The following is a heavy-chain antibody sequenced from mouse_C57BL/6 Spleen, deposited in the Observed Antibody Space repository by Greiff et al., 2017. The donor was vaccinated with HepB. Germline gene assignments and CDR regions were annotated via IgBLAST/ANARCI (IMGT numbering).Heavy chain of an antibody. V-gene: IGHV1-82*01. J-gene: IGHJ2*01. CDR2: IYPGDGDT. CDR3: ARPYLDY. CDR1: GYAFSSSW. Sequence: QVQLKKSGPELVKPGASVKISCKASGYAFSSSWMNWVKQRPGKGLEWIGRIYPGDGDTNYNGKFKGKATLTADKSSSTAYMQLSSLTSEDSAVYFCARPYLDYWGQGTTLTVSS.